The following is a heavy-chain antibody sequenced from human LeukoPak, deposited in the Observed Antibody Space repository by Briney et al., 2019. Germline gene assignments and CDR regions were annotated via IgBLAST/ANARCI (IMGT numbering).Heavy chain of an antibody. J-gene: IGHJ4*02. CDR1: GLTFADYA. CDR2: IRSKAFGGTP. D-gene: IGHD4-17*01. CDR3: TRNTVTVHFDY. Sequence: PGRSLRLSCSASGLTFADYAVSWFRQAPGKGLEGVGFIRSKAFGGTPEDAASVRGRFTISRDDCKSIAYLQRNSLKTEDTAVYYCTRNTVTVHFDYWSQGTLVTVSS. V-gene: IGHV3-49*03.